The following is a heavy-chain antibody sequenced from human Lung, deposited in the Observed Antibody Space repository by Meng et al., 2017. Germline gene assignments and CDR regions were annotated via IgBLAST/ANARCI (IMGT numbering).Heavy chain of an antibody. D-gene: IGHD4-11*01. CDR1: GGSFSDYY. CDR2: INHSGST. CDR3: VRGPTTMAHDFDY. J-gene: IGHJ4*02. V-gene: IGHV4-34*01. Sequence: QGHLQQWGAGLLKPSETLSLTSVVSGGSFSDYYWSWIRQPPGKGLEWIGEINHSGSTNYNPSLESRATISVDTSQNNLSLKLSSVTAADSAVYYCVRGPTTMAHDFDYWGQGTLVTVSS.